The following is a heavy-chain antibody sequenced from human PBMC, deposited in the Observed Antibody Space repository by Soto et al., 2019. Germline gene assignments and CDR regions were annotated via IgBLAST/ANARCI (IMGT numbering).Heavy chain of an antibody. D-gene: IGHD2-2*01. CDR1: GDSISTYY. CDR3: ARDRACFDRTTLYFDY. V-gene: IGHV4-59*01. CDR2: VYNSGST. Sequence: PSETLSLTCTVSGDSISTYYWSWIRQPPGKGLEWIGYVYNSGSTNYNPSLKSRVTMSVDTSKNQCSLNLSSVTAADTAVYYCARDRACFDRTTLYFDYWGQGTLVTVSS. J-gene: IGHJ4*02.